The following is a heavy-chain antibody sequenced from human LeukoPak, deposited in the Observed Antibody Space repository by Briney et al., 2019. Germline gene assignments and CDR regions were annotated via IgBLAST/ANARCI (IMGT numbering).Heavy chain of an antibody. D-gene: IGHD2-15*01. J-gene: IGHJ4*02. CDR1: GGSISSYY. CDR3: ARVTRYCSGETCYSMMDY. V-gene: IGHV4-59*12. CDR2: IYSSGST. Sequence: SETLSLTCTVSGGSISSYYWSWIRQPPGKGLEWIGYIYSSGSTNYNPSLKSRVTMSLDTSKNQFSLKLSSVTAADTAVYYCARVTRYCSGETCYSMMDYWGQGTLVTVSS.